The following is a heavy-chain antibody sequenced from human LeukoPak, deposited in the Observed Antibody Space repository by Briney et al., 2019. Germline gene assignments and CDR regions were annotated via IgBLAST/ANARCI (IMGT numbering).Heavy chain of an antibody. CDR3: ARDGTVTAGPFDP. CDR1: GITFSSFG. V-gene: IGHV3-33*01. Sequence: GGSLRLSCAAPGITFSSFGMHWVRQAPGKGLEWVAFIWYDGSNKYYADSVKGRFTISRDNSKNTLYLQMNRLRAEDTAVYYCARDGTVTAGPFDPWGRGTLVTVSS. J-gene: IGHJ5*02. D-gene: IGHD4-11*01. CDR2: IWYDGSNK.